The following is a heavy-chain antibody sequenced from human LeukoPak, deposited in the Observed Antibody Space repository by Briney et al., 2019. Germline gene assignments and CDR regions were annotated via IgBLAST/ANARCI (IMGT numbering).Heavy chain of an antibody. CDR1: GFTFSSYA. D-gene: IGHD3-22*01. CDR3: AKSVAAPGARYDSSGSADY. Sequence: TGGSLRLSCAASGFTFSSYAMSWVRQAPGKGLEWVSAISGSGGSTYYADSVKGRFTISRDNSKNTLYLQMNSLGAEDMAVYYCAKSVAAPGARYDSSGSADYWGQGTLVTVSS. J-gene: IGHJ4*02. V-gene: IGHV3-23*01. CDR2: ISGSGGST.